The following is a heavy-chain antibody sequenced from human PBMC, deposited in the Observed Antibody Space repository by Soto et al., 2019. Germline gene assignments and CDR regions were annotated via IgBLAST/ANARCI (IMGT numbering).Heavy chain of an antibody. D-gene: IGHD6-13*01. CDR3: AKDPRTAAAGTSFDY. V-gene: IGHV3-23*01. CDR1: GFPFSSYA. J-gene: IGHJ4*02. CDR2: ISGSGGST. Sequence: GSLRLSCAASGFPFSSYAMSWVLQAPGKGLEWVSAISGSGGSTYYADSVKGRFTISRDNSKNTLYLQMNSLRAEDTAVYYCAKDPRTAAAGTSFDYWGQGTLVTVSS.